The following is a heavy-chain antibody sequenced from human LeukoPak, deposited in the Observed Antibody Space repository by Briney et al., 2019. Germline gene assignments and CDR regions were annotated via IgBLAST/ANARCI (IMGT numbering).Heavy chain of an antibody. D-gene: IGHD2-15*01. J-gene: IGHJ4*02. CDR3: ANTRGYGYYFNY. CDR1: GFTVSSNY. V-gene: IGHV3-53*01. CDR2: IYSGGST. Sequence: GSLRLSCAASGFTVSSNYMSWVRQAPGKGLEWVSIIYSGGSTFYADSVKGRFTISRDNSKNTLYLQMNSLRAEDTAVYYCANTRGYGYYFNYWGQGTLVTVSS.